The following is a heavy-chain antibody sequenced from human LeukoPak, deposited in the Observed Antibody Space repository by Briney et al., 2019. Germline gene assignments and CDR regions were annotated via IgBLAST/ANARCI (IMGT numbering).Heavy chain of an antibody. V-gene: IGHV3-30*18. Sequence: PGRSLRLSCAASGFTFSSYGMHWVRQAPGKGLEWVAVISYDGSNKYYADSVKGRFTISRDNSKNTLYLLMNSLRAEDTAVYYCAKGPLTVTFYFDYWGQGTLVTVSS. CDR2: ISYDGSNK. CDR3: AKGPLTVTFYFDY. CDR1: GFTFSSYG. D-gene: IGHD4-17*01. J-gene: IGHJ4*02.